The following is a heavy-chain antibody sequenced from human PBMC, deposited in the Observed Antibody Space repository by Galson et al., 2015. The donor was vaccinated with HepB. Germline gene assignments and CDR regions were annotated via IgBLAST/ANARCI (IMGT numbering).Heavy chain of an antibody. V-gene: IGHV1-18*04. Sequence: SVKVSCKASGYTFTSYGISWVRQAPGQGLEWMGWISAYNGNTNYAQKLQGRVTMTTDTSTSTAYMELRSLRSDDTAVYYCARVQYSGSRQYYFDYWGQGTLVTVSS. D-gene: IGHD1-26*01. CDR1: GYTFTSYG. CDR3: ARVQYSGSRQYYFDY. CDR2: ISAYNGNT. J-gene: IGHJ4*02.